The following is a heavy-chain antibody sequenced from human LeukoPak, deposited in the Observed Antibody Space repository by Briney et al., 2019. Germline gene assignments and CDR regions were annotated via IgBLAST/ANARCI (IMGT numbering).Heavy chain of an antibody. J-gene: IGHJ6*02. CDR1: GFTFSNYW. Sequence: GGSLRLSCAVSGFTFSNYWTTWVRQAPGKGLVWVSRINGDGRNINYADSVRGRFTISRDNAKNTLYLQMNTLRVEDTAVYYCTRDLMDYDVSTGLHHYYMDVWGQGTTVTVSS. CDR3: TRDLMDYDVSTGLHHYYMDV. CDR2: INGDGRNI. V-gene: IGHV3-74*01. D-gene: IGHD3-9*01.